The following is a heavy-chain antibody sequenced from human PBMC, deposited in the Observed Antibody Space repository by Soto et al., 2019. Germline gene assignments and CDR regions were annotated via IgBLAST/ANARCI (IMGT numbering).Heavy chain of an antibody. CDR3: VRQIVAVPHFDH. V-gene: IGHV4-59*08. Sequence: SETLSLTCTVSGGSISSYYWSWVRQPPGKGLEWIGYMYYSGSTNYNPSLKSRVTMSVDTSKKRFSLKLSSVTAADTAVYYCVRQIVAVPHFDHWGHGSLVTVSS. D-gene: IGHD2-15*01. CDR1: GGSISSYY. J-gene: IGHJ4*01. CDR2: MYYSGST.